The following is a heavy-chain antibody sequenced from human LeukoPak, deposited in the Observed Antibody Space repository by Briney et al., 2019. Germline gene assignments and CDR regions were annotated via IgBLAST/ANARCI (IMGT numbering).Heavy chain of an antibody. Sequence: SETLSLTCTVSGGSISSGGYYWCWIRQHPGKGLEWIGYIYYSGSTYYNPSLKSRVTISVDTSKNQFSLKLSSVTAADTAVYYCARDRSLTNPVLRGPWGQGTLVTVSS. CDR3: ARDRSLTNPVLRGP. CDR1: GGSISSGGYY. J-gene: IGHJ5*02. CDR2: IYYSGST. V-gene: IGHV4-31*03. D-gene: IGHD4/OR15-4a*01.